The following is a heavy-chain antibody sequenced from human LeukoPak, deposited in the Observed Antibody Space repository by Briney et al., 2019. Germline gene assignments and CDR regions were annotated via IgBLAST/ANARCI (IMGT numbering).Heavy chain of an antibody. J-gene: IGHJ6*03. CDR3: AKDGDTVSGTYYFDMDV. CDR2: IGTAGDT. CDR1: GFTFSSYD. V-gene: IGHV3-13*01. D-gene: IGHD1-26*01. Sequence: PGGSLRLSCAASGFTFSSYDMHWVRQATGKGLEWVSAIGTAGDTYYPGSVKGRFTISRDNSRNTLYLQMNSLRAEDTALYYCAKDGDTVSGTYYFDMDVWGKGTTVTISS.